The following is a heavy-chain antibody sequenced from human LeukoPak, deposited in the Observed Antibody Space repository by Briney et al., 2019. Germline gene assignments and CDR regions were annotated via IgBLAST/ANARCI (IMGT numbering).Heavy chain of an antibody. Sequence: SETLSLTCAVSGYSISSGYYWGWIRQPPGKGLEWIGSIYHSGSTYYNPSLKSRVTLSVDTSKNQFSLKLSSVTAADTAVYYCARDRGAAAGNNWFDPWGQGTLVTVSS. D-gene: IGHD6-13*01. CDR2: IYHSGST. CDR1: GYSISSGYY. V-gene: IGHV4-38-2*02. CDR3: ARDRGAAAGNNWFDP. J-gene: IGHJ5*02.